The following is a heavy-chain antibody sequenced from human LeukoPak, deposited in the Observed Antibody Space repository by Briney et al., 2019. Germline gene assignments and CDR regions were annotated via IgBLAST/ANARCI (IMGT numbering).Heavy chain of an antibody. D-gene: IGHD6-25*01. V-gene: IGHV4-59*12. CDR2: IYYSGST. Sequence: SETLSLTCTVSGGSISSYYWSWIRQPPGKGLEWIGYIYYSGSTNYNPSLKSRVTISVDTSKNQFSLKLSSVTAADTAVYYCAREAAGLDYWGQGTLVTVSS. J-gene: IGHJ4*02. CDR1: GGSISSYY. CDR3: AREAAGLDY.